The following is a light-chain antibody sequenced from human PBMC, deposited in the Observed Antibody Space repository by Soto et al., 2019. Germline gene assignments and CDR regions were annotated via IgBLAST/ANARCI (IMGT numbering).Light chain of an antibody. Sequence: DIQMTQSPSTLSAFVGDRVTITCLASQSISSLLAWYQQKPGKAPKLLIYDASSLESGVPSRFSGSGSGTEFTLTISSLQPDDFATYYCQQYNSDPLTFGGGTKVDIK. CDR3: QQYNSDPLT. J-gene: IGKJ4*01. V-gene: IGKV1-5*01. CDR1: QSISSL. CDR2: DAS.